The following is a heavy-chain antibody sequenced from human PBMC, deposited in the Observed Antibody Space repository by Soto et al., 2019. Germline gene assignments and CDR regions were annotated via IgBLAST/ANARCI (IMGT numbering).Heavy chain of an antibody. V-gene: IGHV3-30-3*01. CDR1: GFSFGTYA. Sequence: PVGSLRLSCAASGFSFGTYAIHWVRQAPGKGLEWVALMSYDGSNQYYADSVKGRFTISRDNSKNTLYLLINSLRPEDTALYYCARNRPRVAVAGTPYYYYGMDVWGQGTTVTVSS. D-gene: IGHD6-19*01. J-gene: IGHJ6*02. CDR2: MSYDGSNQ. CDR3: ARNRPRVAVAGTPYYYYGMDV.